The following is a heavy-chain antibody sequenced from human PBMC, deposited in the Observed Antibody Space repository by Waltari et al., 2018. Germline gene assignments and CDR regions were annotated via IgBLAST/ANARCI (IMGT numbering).Heavy chain of an antibody. J-gene: IGHJ4*02. V-gene: IGHV3-21*06. CDR3: ARRPMVVAPTLVDN. CDR2: VSGRSSYI. Sequence: LVESGGGLVKPGGSLRLSCSVSGFIFNNYTMIWVRQAPGQGRECVASVSGRSSYIFYGDSVKGRFLISRDNSQNSLYRQMNRLRAGDTGVYYCARRPMVVAPTLVDNWGQGTLVTVSS. CDR1: GFIFNNYT. D-gene: IGHD2-21*01.